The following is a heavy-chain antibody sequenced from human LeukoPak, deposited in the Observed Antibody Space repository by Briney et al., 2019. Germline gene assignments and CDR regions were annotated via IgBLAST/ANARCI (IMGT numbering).Heavy chain of an antibody. CDR3: AREFTS. J-gene: IGHJ5*02. Sequence: SETLSLTCTVSGGFISSYYWSWIRQPAGKGLEWIGRIYTSGTTNYNPSLKSRGTMSIDTSKNQFSLNRGSVPAADTAVYYRAREFTSWGQGTLVTVSS. CDR2: IYTSGTT. CDR1: GGFISSYY. V-gene: IGHV4-4*07.